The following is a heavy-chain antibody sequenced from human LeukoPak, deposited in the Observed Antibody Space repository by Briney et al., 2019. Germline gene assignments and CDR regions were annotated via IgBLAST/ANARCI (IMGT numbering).Heavy chain of an antibody. V-gene: IGHV1-69*04. CDR2: IIPSLDVA. CDR1: GDTFIPYT. J-gene: IGHJ4*02. CDR3: ARDHCSPGTCLGGH. Sequence: ASVKVSCKASGDTFIPYTFSWVRQAPGQGLEWIGRIIPSLDVANYAQKFQGRVTLSVDRDTATTYMEVTSLRSEDTAVYYCARDHCSPGTCLGGHWGQGTLVTVSS. D-gene: IGHD2-15*01.